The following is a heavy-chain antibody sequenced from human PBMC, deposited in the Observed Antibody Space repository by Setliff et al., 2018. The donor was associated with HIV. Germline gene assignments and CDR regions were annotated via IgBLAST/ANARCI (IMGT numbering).Heavy chain of an antibody. Sequence: PGGSLRLSCAASGFTFSTYWMNWVRQAPGKGLVWVSRINSDGSSTGHADSVKGRFTISRDNAKNTVYLQMDSLRAEDTAVYYCARARYMDVWGKGTTVTVSS. CDR1: GFTFSTYW. D-gene: IGHD6-6*01. CDR3: ARARYMDV. J-gene: IGHJ6*03. CDR2: INSDGSST. V-gene: IGHV3-74*01.